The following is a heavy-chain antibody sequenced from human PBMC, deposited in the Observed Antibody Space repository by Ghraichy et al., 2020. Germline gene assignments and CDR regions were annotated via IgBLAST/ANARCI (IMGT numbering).Heavy chain of an antibody. V-gene: IGHV3-23*01. J-gene: IGHJ5*01. CDR2: VSGSGGST. Sequence: GSLRLSCAASGFTFSSYAMSWVRQAPGKGLEWVSAVSGSGGSTRSGDSVRGRFTISRDNSKNTLYLQIHSLRADDTAVYYCAQAGYDRGDRNNWFDSWGQGTLATVSS. CDR3: AQAGYDRGDRNNWFDS. CDR1: GFTFSSYA. D-gene: IGHD3-22*01.